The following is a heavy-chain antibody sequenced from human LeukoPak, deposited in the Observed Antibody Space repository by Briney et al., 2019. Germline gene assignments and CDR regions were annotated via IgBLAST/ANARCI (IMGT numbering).Heavy chain of an antibody. CDR2: IGGSGTRT. Sequence: GGSLRRSCSASGFTFTTYGMNGVRQAPGKGLEWVSGIGGSGTRTYYADSVKGRFTISRDNSKNTLYLQMSSLRDEDTAVYYCAKDSHWILFDDWGQGTLVTVSS. V-gene: IGHV3-23*01. CDR1: GFTFTTYG. J-gene: IGHJ4*02. CDR3: AKDSHWILFDD. D-gene: IGHD2-2*03.